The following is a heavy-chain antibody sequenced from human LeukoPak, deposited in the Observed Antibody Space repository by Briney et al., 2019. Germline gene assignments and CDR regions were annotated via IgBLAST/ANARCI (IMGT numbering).Heavy chain of an antibody. Sequence: GRSLTLSCAASGFTFSSYAMHWVRQAPGKGLEWVAVISYDGSNKYYADSVKGRFTISRDNSKNTLYLQMNSLRAEDTAVYYCASLGDWSADYWGQGTLVTVSS. CDR1: GFTFSSYA. D-gene: IGHD3-9*01. CDR3: ASLGDWSADY. J-gene: IGHJ4*02. CDR2: ISYDGSNK. V-gene: IGHV3-30*04.